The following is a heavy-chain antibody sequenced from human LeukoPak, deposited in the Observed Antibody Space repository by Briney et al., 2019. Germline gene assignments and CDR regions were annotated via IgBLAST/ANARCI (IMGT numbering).Heavy chain of an antibody. J-gene: IGHJ4*02. V-gene: IGHV1-18*01. CDR1: GYTFTSYG. Sequence: ASVKVSCKASGYTFTSYGISWVRQAPGQGLEWMGWISAYNGNTNYAQKLQGRVTMTTDTSTSTAYMELRSLRSDDTAVYYCARGEVNYYDFWSGYDDYWGQGTLVTVSS. CDR3: ARGEVNYYDFWSGYDDY. CDR2: ISAYNGNT. D-gene: IGHD3-3*01.